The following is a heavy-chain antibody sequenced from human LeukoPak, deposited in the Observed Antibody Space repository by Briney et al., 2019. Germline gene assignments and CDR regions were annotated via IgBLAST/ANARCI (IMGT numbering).Heavy chain of an antibody. J-gene: IGHJ3*02. CDR1: GGSISSSSYY. V-gene: IGHV4-39*07. CDR2: IYYSGST. Sequence: SETLSLTCTVSGGSISSSSYYWGWIRQPPGKGLEWIGSIYYSGSTNYNPSLKSRVTISVDTSKNQFSLKLSSVTAADTAVYYCARAHYYDSSGLDAFDIWGQGTMVTVSS. D-gene: IGHD3-22*01. CDR3: ARAHYYDSSGLDAFDI.